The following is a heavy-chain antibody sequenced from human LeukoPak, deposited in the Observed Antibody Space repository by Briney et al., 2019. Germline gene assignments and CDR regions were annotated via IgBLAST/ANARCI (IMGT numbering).Heavy chain of an antibody. J-gene: IGHJ5*02. CDR1: GYTFTGYY. Sequence: GASVKVSCKASGYTFTGYYMHWVRQAPGQGLEWMGWINPNSGGTNYAQKFQGRVTMTRDTSISTAYMELSRLRSDDTAVYYCARGGGTARNSINWFDPWGQGTLVTVSS. CDR2: INPNSGGT. V-gene: IGHV1-2*02. D-gene: IGHD6-6*01. CDR3: ARGGGTARNSINWFDP.